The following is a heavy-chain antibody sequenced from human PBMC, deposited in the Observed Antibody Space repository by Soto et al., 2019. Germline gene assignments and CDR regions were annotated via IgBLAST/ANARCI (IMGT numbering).Heavy chain of an antibody. CDR2: IIPIFGTA. J-gene: IGHJ3*02. Sequence: QVQLVQSGAEVKKPGSSVKVSCKAPGGTFSSYAISGVRQAPGQGLEWMGGIIPIFGTANYAQKFQGRVTITADESTSTAYMELSSLRSEDTAVYYCARGQVVTARWAFDIWGQGTMVTVSS. CDR3: ARGQVVTARWAFDI. D-gene: IGHD2-15*01. CDR1: GGTFSSYA. V-gene: IGHV1-69*12.